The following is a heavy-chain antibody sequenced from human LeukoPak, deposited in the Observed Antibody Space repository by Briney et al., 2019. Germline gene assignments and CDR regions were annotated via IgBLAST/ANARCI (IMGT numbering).Heavy chain of an antibody. J-gene: IGHJ6*04. Sequence: GGSLRLSCAASGFTFSSYGMHWVRQAPGKGLEWVAVISYDGSNKYYADSVKGRFTISRDNSKNTLYLQMNSLRAEDTAVYYCAKDRITMVRGVITTHYYYYGMDVWGNGTTVTVSS. CDR1: GFTFSSYG. V-gene: IGHV3-30*18. CDR3: AKDRITMVRGVITTHYYYYGMDV. D-gene: IGHD3-10*01. CDR2: ISYDGSNK.